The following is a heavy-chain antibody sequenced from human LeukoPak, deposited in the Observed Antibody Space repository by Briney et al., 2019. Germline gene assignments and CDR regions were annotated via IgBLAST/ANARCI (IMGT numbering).Heavy chain of an antibody. Sequence: GGSLRLSCAASGFTFTSYSMSWVRQAPGKGLEWVSGTSDRGDYTYYADSVKGRFTISRDSSKNTLFLQMNSLGAEDTALYFCARKAQYNGHYPLDYWGQGTLVTVSS. V-gene: IGHV3-23*01. CDR2: TSDRGDYT. J-gene: IGHJ4*02. CDR3: ARKAQYNGHYPLDY. CDR1: GFTFTSYS. D-gene: IGHD1-7*01.